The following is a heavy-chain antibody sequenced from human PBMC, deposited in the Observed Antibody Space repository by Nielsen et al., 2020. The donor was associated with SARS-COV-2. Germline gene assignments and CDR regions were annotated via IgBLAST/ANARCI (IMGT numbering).Heavy chain of an antibody. CDR1: GFIFSDYN. Sequence: GESLKISCAASGFIFSDYNMNWVRQAPGKGLEWVSFISSRSDYIYYADSMKGRFTISRDNAKNSLFLQMNRLRVEDTAVYYCARSRAFGVLINIPPMDVWGQGTTVTVS. J-gene: IGHJ6*02. D-gene: IGHD3-3*01. CDR2: ISSRSDYI. CDR3: ARSRAFGVLINIPPMDV. V-gene: IGHV3-21*01.